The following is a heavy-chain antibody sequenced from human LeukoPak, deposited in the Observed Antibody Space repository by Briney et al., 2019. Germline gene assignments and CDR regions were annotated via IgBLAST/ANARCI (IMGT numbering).Heavy chain of an antibody. V-gene: IGHV4-4*07. Sequence: SETLSLTCTVSGGSISSYYWSWIRQPAGKGLEWIGRIYTSGSTNYNPSLKSRVTISVDTSKNQFSLKLSSVTAADTAIYYCARGGYYGSGNDFRFDPWGQGTLVTVSS. CDR2: IYTSGST. CDR3: ARGGYYGSGNDFRFDP. D-gene: IGHD3-10*01. CDR1: GGSISSYY. J-gene: IGHJ5*02.